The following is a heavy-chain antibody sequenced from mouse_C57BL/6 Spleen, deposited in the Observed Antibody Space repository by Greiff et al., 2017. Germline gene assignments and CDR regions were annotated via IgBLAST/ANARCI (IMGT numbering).Heavy chain of an antibody. J-gene: IGHJ1*03. CDR1: GYAFRSYW. CDR3: ARSATVVPSWYFDV. CDR2: IYPGDGDT. D-gene: IGHD1-1*01. Sequence: VQRVASGAELVKPGASVKISCKASGYAFRSYWMNWVKQRPGKGLEWIGQIYPGDGDTNYNGKVKGKATLTADTSSSTAYMQRSSLTSEDSAVYFCARSATVVPSWYFDVWGTGTTVTVSS. V-gene: IGHV1-80*01.